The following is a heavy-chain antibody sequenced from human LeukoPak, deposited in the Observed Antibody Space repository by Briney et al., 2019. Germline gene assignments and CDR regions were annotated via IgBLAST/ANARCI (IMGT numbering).Heavy chain of an antibody. V-gene: IGHV4-59*06. J-gene: IGHJ6*02. Sequence: PSETLSLTCTVSGGSISSYYWSWIRQHPGKGLEWIGYIYYSGSTYYNPSLKSRVTISVDTSKNQFSLKLSSVTAADTAVYYCARDRITIFGVPQGDGMDVWGQGTTVTVSS. D-gene: IGHD3-3*01. CDR1: GGSISSYY. CDR3: ARDRITIFGVPQGDGMDV. CDR2: IYYSGST.